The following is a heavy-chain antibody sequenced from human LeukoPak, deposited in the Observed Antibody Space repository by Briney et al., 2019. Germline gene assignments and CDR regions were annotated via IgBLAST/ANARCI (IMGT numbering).Heavy chain of an antibody. CDR1: GGSISSYY. CDR3: ARGFGGFWYFDY. CDR2: IYYSGST. Sequence: SETLSLTCTVSGGSISSYYWSWIRQPPGKGLEWIGYIYYSGSTNYNPTLKSRVTISVDTSKNQFSLKLSSVTAADTAVYYYARGFGGFWYFDYWGQGTLVTVSS. V-gene: IGHV4-59*01. J-gene: IGHJ4*02. D-gene: IGHD3-16*01.